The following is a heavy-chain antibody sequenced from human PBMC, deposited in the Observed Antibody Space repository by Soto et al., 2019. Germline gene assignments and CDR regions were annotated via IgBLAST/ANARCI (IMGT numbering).Heavy chain of an antibody. V-gene: IGHV4-61*01. CDR1: GASLRSGTYY. CDR3: SYGSSFDH. D-gene: IGHD3-10*01. CDR2: ISHSGRT. J-gene: IGHJ4*02. Sequence: PSETLSLTCTVSGASLRSGTYYWSWIRQPPGKGLEWIGYISHSGRTNYDPSLRSRLTMSVDTSQNQFSLQLNPVTAADTAVYYCSYGSSFDHWGQGTLVTVSS.